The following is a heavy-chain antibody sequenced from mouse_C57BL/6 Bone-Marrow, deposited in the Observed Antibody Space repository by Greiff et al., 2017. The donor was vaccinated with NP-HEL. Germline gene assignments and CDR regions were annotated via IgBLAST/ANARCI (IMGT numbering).Heavy chain of an antibody. CDR3: TRPHFDY. CDR1: GYTFTSYW. CDR2: IYPGNSDT. V-gene: IGHV1-5*01. J-gene: IGHJ2*01. Sequence: DVQLQESGTVLARPGASVKMSCKTSGYTFTSYWMHWVKQRPGQGLEWIGAIYPGNSDTSYNQKFKGKAKLTAVTSASTAYMELSSLTNEDSAVYYCTRPHFDYWGQGTTLTVSS.